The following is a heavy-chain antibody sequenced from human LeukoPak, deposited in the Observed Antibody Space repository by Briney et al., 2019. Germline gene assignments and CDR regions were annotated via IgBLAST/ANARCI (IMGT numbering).Heavy chain of an antibody. CDR2: ISSSGSTI. V-gene: IGHV3-11*04. D-gene: IGHD6-13*01. CDR1: GFTFSDYY. J-gene: IGHJ6*02. CDR3: ARDIAAAGTDYYGMDV. Sequence: GGSLRLSCAASGFTFSDYYMSWIRQAPGKGLEWVSYISSSGSTIYYADSVKGRFTISRDNAKNSLYLQMNSLRAEDTAVYYCARDIAAAGTDYYGMDVWGQGTTVTVSS.